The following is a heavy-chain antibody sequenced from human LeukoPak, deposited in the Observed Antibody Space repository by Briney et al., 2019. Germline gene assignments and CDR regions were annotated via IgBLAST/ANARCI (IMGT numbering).Heavy chain of an antibody. CDR3: ARLYSSPQAPSYYYGMDV. CDR2: IYYSGST. Sequence: SETLSLTCTVSGGSISSYYWSWIRQPPGKGLEWIGYIYYSGSTNYNPSLKSRVTISVDTSKNQFSLKLSSVTAADTAVYYCARLYSSPQAPSYYYGMDVWDQGTTVTVSS. J-gene: IGHJ6*02. D-gene: IGHD6-19*01. CDR1: GGSISSYY. V-gene: IGHV4-59*08.